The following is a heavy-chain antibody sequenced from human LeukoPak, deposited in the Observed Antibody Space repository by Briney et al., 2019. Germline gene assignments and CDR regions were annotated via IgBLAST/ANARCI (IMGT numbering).Heavy chain of an antibody. Sequence: SETLSLTCTVSGGSISSSSYSWGWLRQPPGKGLGWIGSIYYSGSTYYNPSLKSRVTISVDTSKNQFSLKLSSVTAADTAVYYCARQDRVFDAFDIWGQGTMVTVSS. CDR2: IYYSGST. CDR1: GGSISSSSYS. J-gene: IGHJ3*02. V-gene: IGHV4-39*01. CDR3: ARQDRVFDAFDI.